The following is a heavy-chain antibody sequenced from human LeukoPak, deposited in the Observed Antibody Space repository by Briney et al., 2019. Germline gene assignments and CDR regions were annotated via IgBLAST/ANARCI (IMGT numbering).Heavy chain of an antibody. CDR2: INHSGST. Sequence: SETLSLTCAVYGGSFSGYYWSWIRQPPGKGLEWIGEINHSGSTNYNPSLKSRVTISVDTSKNQFSLKLSSVTAADTAVYYCARGILLWFGELSWFDPWGQGTLVTVSS. V-gene: IGHV4-34*01. J-gene: IGHJ5*02. D-gene: IGHD3-10*01. CDR1: GGSFSGYY. CDR3: ARGILLWFGELSWFDP.